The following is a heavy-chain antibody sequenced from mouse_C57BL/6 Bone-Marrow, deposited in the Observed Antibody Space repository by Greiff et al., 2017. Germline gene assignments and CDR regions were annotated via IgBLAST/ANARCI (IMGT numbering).Heavy chain of an antibody. CDR2: FYPGSGSI. V-gene: IGHV1-62-2*01. Sequence: VKPGASVKLSCKASGYTFTEYTIHWVKQRSGQGLEWIGWFYPGSGSIKYNEKFKDKATLTADKSSSTVYMELSRLTSEDSAVYFCARHEEGIYYGNYDWFAYWGQGTLVTVSA. CDR3: ARHEEGIYYGNYDWFAY. D-gene: IGHD2-1*01. CDR1: GYTFTEYT. J-gene: IGHJ3*01.